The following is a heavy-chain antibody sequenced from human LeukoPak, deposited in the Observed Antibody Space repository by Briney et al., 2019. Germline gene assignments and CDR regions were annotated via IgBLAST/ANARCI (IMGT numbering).Heavy chain of an antibody. CDR1: GYTFTSYY. D-gene: IGHD3-3*01. CDR3: ARVRLRFLEWLSDYYGMDV. V-gene: IGHV1-46*01. J-gene: IGHJ6*02. Sequence: ASVKVSCKASGYTFTSYYMHWVRQAPGQGLEWMGIINPSGGSTSYAQKFQGRVTMTRNTSISTAYMELSSLRSEDTAVYYCARVRLRFLEWLSDYYGMDVWGQGTTVTVSS. CDR2: INPSGGST.